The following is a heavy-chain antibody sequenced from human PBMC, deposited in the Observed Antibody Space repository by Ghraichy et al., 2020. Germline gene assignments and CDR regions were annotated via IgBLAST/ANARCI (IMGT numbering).Heavy chain of an antibody. Sequence: SETLSLTCAVSGYSISSGYYWGWIRQPPGKGLEWIGSIYHSGSTYYNPSLKSRVTISVDTSKNQFSLKLSSVTAADTAVYYCAKPYYSGSSPWGYWGQGTLVTVSS. V-gene: IGHV4-38-2*01. CDR3: AKPYYSGSSPWGY. CDR2: IYHSGST. J-gene: IGHJ4*02. D-gene: IGHD1-26*01. CDR1: GYSISSGYY.